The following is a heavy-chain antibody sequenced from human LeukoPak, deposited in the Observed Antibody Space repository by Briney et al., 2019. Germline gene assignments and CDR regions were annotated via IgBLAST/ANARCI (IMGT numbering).Heavy chain of an antibody. J-gene: IGHJ6*02. Sequence: VASVTVSFKASVGTFSIYAFSWVRQPPGQGLEWMGRIIPSLGIATYAQKSQGRVTITADKSTSTAYMELSSLRSEDTAVYSCASPYYYGSGSYHVGMDVWGQGTTVTVSS. CDR3: ASPYYYGSGSYHVGMDV. V-gene: IGHV1-69*04. D-gene: IGHD3-10*01. CDR2: IIPSLGIA. CDR1: VGTFSIYA.